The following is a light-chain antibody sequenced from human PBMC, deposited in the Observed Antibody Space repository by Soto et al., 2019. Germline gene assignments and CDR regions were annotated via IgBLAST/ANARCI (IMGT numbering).Light chain of an antibody. CDR2: RAD. V-gene: IGLV1-47*01. CDR3: AAGDDTLSGLV. CDR1: NSNIGSNY. J-gene: IGLJ2*01. Sequence: QAVVTQPPSASGTPGQTVTISCSGRNSNIGSNYVYWYQQLPGTAPRLLMYRADQRPSGVPDRFSGSKSGTSASLAISGLLSEDEADYYCAAGDDTLSGLVFGGGTKLTVL.